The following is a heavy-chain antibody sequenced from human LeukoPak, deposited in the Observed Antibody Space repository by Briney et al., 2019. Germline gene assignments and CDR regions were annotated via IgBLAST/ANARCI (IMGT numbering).Heavy chain of an antibody. V-gene: IGHV4-59*01. D-gene: IGHD3-9*01. Sequence: SETLSLTCTVSGYSISTTYYWGWIRQPPGKGLEWIGYISYSGSTNYNPSLKSRVTISVDTSKNQFSLKLSSVTAADTAVYYCARSPHILTGENFDSWGQGTLLTVSS. CDR3: ARSPHILTGENFDS. CDR2: ISYSGST. J-gene: IGHJ4*02. CDR1: GYSISTTYY.